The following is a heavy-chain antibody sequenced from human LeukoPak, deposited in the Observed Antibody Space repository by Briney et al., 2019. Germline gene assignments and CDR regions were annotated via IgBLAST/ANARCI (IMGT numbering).Heavy chain of an antibody. D-gene: IGHD4-17*01. Sequence: GGPLRLSCAASGFTFSSYAMSWVRQAPGKGLEWVSAISGSGGSTYYADSVKGRFTISRDNSKNTLYLQMNSLRAEDTAVYYCAKDHGDYESYYFDYWGQGTLVTVSS. CDR1: GFTFSSYA. V-gene: IGHV3-23*01. CDR2: ISGSGGST. J-gene: IGHJ4*02. CDR3: AKDHGDYESYYFDY.